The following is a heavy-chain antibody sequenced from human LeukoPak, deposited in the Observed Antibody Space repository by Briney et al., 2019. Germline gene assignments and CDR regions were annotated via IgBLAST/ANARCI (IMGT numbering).Heavy chain of an antibody. Sequence: GRSLRLSCAASGFTFSGYAMHWVRQAPGKGLEWVAVISYDGSNKYYADSVKGRFTISRDNSKNTLYLQMNSLRAEDTAVYYCAREGSYYYDSSGFGLGFLEYYFDYWGKVTLVTVSS. CDR3: AREGSYYYDSSGFGLGFLEYYFDY. D-gene: IGHD3-22*01. J-gene: IGHJ4*02. CDR1: GFTFSGYA. V-gene: IGHV3-30-3*01. CDR2: ISYDGSNK.